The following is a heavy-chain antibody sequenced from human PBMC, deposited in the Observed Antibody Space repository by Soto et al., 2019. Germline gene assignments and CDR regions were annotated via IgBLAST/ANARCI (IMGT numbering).Heavy chain of an antibody. CDR1: GGSFSGDY. J-gene: IGHJ6*02. Sequence: QVQLQQWGAGLLKPSETLSLTCAVYGGSFSGDYWSWIRQPPGKGLEWIGEINHSGSTNYNPSLKSRVTISVDTSKNQFSLKLSSVTAADTAVYYCAKGGVGGMDVWGQGTTVTVSS. V-gene: IGHV4-34*01. CDR3: AKGGVGGMDV. CDR2: INHSGST.